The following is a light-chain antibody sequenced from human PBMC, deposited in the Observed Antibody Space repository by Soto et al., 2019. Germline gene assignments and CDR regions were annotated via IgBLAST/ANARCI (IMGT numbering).Light chain of an antibody. CDR3: QQYSSWVVT. CDR1: QSIGDY. CDR2: GAL. V-gene: IGKV3-15*01. Sequence: EVVMPQSPATLSVAPGERATLSCRASQSIGDYLAWYQHKPGQAPRLLIYGALTRATGIPARFAGSGSETDFTLTISSLQSEDFAIYYCQQYSSWVVTFGQGTRL. J-gene: IGKJ5*01.